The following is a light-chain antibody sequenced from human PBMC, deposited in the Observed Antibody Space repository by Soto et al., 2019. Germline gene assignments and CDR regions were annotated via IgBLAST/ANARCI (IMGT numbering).Light chain of an antibody. CDR1: SSDVGGYNY. J-gene: IGLJ3*02. CDR2: EVS. Sequence: QSVLTQPASVSGSTGQSITISCTGTSSDVGGYNYVSWYQQYPGKAPKLMIYEVSNRPSGVSNRFSGSKSGNTASLTISGLQAEDEADYYCSSFTSTHTGVFGGGTKLTVL. CDR3: SSFTSTHTGV. V-gene: IGLV2-14*01.